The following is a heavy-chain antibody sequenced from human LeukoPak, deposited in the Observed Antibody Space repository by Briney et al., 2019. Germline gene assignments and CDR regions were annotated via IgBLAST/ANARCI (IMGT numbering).Heavy chain of an antibody. CDR1: GGSFSGYY. J-gene: IGHJ4*02. CDR3: ARRWRAVAGRIDY. D-gene: IGHD6-19*01. CDR2: INHSGST. Sequence: SETLSLTCAVYGGSFSGYYWSWIRQPPGKGLEWIGEINHSGSTNYNPSLKSRVTISVDTSKNQCSLKLSSVTAADTAVDYCARRWRAVAGRIDYWGQGTLVTVSS. V-gene: IGHV4-34*01.